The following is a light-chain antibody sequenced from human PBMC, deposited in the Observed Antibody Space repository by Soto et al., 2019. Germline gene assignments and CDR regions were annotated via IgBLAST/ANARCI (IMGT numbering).Light chain of an antibody. CDR2: DNR. CDR1: NIGIKD. J-gene: IGLJ2*01. V-gene: IGLV3-21*01. Sequence: SYELTQPPSVSVAPGQTASISCGGNNIGIKDVYWYQQQPGQAPVLVIYDNRDRPSGIPERFSGSNSGNTATLTISRVEAGDEADYYCQVWDTSSDHLVFGGGTKLTVL. CDR3: QVWDTSSDHLV.